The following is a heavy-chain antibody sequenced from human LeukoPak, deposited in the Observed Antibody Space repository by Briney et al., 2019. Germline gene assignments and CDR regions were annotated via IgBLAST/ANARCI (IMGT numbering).Heavy chain of an antibody. CDR2: KYYSGSA. Sequence: SETLSLTCNVSGVSVSDGRYYWTWIRQHPGKGLEWIGYKYYSGSAKYNPSLKSRLTISIDTSKNQFSLHLSSLTAADTATYYCATPYCSSISCLDVFNMWGQGTRVSVSS. V-gene: IGHV4-31*03. D-gene: IGHD2-2*01. CDR1: GVSVSDGRYY. CDR3: ATPYCSSISCLDVFNM. J-gene: IGHJ3*02.